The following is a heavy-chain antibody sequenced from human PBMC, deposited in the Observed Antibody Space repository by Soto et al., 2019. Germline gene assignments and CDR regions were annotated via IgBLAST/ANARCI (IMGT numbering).Heavy chain of an antibody. Sequence: GVSLRLSCEASGFTFGSFQMNWVRQAPGRGLEWISHISGSGDTIYYADSVKGRFTISRDNAKDSLALTMNSLRAEDTGVYFCARDAASGVWCDGGDFDLWRQGTQVTVSS. D-gene: IGHD2-21*01. J-gene: IGHJ4*02. CDR1: GFTFGSFQ. CDR3: ARDAASGVWCDGGDFDL. V-gene: IGHV3-48*03. CDR2: ISGSGDTI.